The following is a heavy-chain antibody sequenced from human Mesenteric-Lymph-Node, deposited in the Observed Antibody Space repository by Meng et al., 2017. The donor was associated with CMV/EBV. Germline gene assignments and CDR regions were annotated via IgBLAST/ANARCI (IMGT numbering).Heavy chain of an antibody. V-gene: IGHV3-21*01. D-gene: IGHD3-3*01. CDR1: GFTFSSYS. J-gene: IGHJ4*02. Sequence: GGSLRLSCAASGFTFSSYSMNWVRQAPGKGLEWVSSISSSSSYIYYADSVKGRFTISRDNAKNSLYLQMNSLRAEDTAVYYCAKVYKREYDFWSGYHDYWGQGTLVTVSS. CDR3: AKVYKREYDFWSGYHDY. CDR2: ISSSSSYI.